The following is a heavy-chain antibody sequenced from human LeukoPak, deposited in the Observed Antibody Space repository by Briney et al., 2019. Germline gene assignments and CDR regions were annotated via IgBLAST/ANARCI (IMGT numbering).Heavy chain of an antibody. CDR1: GGSMRNYY. CDR2: AYYTGTS. Sequence: SETLSLTCTVSGGSMRNYYWSWVRQPPGKGLEWLGYAYYTGTSNYNPSLKRRLNISVDTSKNQFSLTLTSVTAADTAVYYCATVSGTSSTLYWGQGTLVIVSS. J-gene: IGHJ4*02. CDR3: ATVSGTSSTLY. V-gene: IGHV4-59*01. D-gene: IGHD2-2*01.